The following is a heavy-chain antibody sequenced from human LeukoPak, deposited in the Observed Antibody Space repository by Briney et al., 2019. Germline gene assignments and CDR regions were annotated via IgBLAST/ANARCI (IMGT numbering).Heavy chain of an antibody. CDR1: GFTFSSYW. Sequence: GGSLRLSCAASGFTFSSYWMSWVRQAPGKGLEWVANIKQDGSEKYYVDSVKGRFTISSDNAKNSLYLQMNSLRAEDTAAYYCARDLGVPLGYCSSTSCYLGYWGQGTLVTVSS. CDR2: IKQDGSEK. CDR3: ARDLGVPLGYCSSTSCYLGY. J-gene: IGHJ4*02. V-gene: IGHV3-7*01. D-gene: IGHD2-2*01.